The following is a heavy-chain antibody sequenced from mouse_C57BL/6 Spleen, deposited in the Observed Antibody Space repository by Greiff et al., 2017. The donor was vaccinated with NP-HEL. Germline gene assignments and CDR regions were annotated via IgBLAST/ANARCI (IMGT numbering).Heavy chain of an antibody. D-gene: IGHD2-4*01. CDR2: ISDGGSYT. CDR3: ARDRGLRRGYFDV. V-gene: IGHV5-4*01. J-gene: IGHJ1*03. Sequence: EVQVVESGGGLVKPGGSLKLSCAASGFTFSSYAMSWVRQTPEKRLEWVATISDGGSYTYYPDNVKGRFTISRDNAKNNLYLQMSHLKSEDTAMYYCARDRGLRRGYFDVWGTGTTVTVSS. CDR1: GFTFSSYA.